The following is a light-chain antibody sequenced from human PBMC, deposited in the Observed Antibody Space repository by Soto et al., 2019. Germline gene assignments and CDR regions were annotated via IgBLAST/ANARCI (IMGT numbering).Light chain of an antibody. CDR3: QQSYSYPWT. J-gene: IGKJ1*01. V-gene: IGKV1-39*01. CDR1: ESLSRY. Sequence: DIQMTQSPSSLSASVGDRVTITCRASESLSRYLNWYQHKPGEAPKLLIYLASTLQSGVPTRFSGSGSGPDFTLTISNLQPEDFATYYCQQSYSYPWTFGQGTKVEIK. CDR2: LAS.